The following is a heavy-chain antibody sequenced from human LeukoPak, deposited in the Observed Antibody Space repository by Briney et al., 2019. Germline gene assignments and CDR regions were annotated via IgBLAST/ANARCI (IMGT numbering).Heavy chain of an antibody. CDR2: IYPSGGTT. Sequence: PSETLSLTCTVSDASIGNAHYYWSWIRQPAGKGLEWIGRIYPSGGTTNYNPSLKSRVTISVDTSKNQFSLKLTSVTAADTAVYYCAKVMTMVVHVFDIWGQGTMVTVSS. D-gene: IGHD4/OR15-4a*01. CDR1: DASIGNAHYY. CDR3: AKVMTMVVHVFDI. J-gene: IGHJ3*02. V-gene: IGHV4-61*02.